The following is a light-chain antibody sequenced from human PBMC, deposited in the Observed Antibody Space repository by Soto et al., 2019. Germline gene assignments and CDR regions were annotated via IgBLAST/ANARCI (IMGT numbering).Light chain of an antibody. J-gene: IGLJ1*01. V-gene: IGLV1-40*01. CDR2: ENN. CDR3: QSYDSSLSGYV. CDR1: SSNIGAGYE. Sequence: QPVLTQPPSVSEAPGQRVTISCTGSSSNIGAGYEAHWYQQVPGTAPKLLIYENNNRPSGVPDRFSVSKSGTSASLAITGLQAEDEAEYYCQSYDSSLSGYVFGTGTKLTVL.